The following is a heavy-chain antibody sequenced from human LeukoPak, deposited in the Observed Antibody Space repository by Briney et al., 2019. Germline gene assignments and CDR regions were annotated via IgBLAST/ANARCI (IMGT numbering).Heavy chain of an antibody. Sequence: SQTLSLTCTVSGGSISSGDYYWSWIRQPPGKGLEWIGYIYYSGSTYYNPSLKSRVTISVDTSKNQFSLKLSSMTAADTAVYYCARDRFWSGYTYFDYWGQGTLVTVSS. V-gene: IGHV4-30-4*08. CDR2: IYYSGST. CDR3: ARDRFWSGYTYFDY. D-gene: IGHD3-3*01. CDR1: GGSISSGDYY. J-gene: IGHJ4*02.